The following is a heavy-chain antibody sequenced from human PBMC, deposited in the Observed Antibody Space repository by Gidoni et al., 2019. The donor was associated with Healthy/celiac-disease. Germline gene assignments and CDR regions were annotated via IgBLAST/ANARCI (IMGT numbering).Heavy chain of an antibody. CDR3: ASRGVTTVVTPEGDY. V-gene: IGHV4-34*01. CDR2: INHSGST. J-gene: IGHJ4*02. Sequence: QVQLQQWGAGLLKPSETLSLTCAVYGGSFSGYYWSWLRQPPGKGLEWIGEINHSGSTNYNPSLKSRVTISVDTSKNQFSLKLSSVTAADTAVYYCASRGVTTVVTPEGDYWGQGTLVTVSS. CDR1: GGSFSGYY. D-gene: IGHD4-17*01.